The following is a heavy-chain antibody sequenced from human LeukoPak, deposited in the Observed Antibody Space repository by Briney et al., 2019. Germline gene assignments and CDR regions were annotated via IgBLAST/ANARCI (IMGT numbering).Heavy chain of an antibody. V-gene: IGHV3-9*01. Sequence: PGGSLRLSCAASGFTFDDYAMHWVRQAPGKGLEWVSSISWNSGSIGYADSVKGRFTISRDNAKNSLYLQMNSLRAEDTALYYCAKGGGWAYYYYGMDVWGQGTTVTVSS. J-gene: IGHJ6*02. CDR1: GFTFDDYA. D-gene: IGHD6-19*01. CDR2: ISWNSGSI. CDR3: AKGGGWAYYYYGMDV.